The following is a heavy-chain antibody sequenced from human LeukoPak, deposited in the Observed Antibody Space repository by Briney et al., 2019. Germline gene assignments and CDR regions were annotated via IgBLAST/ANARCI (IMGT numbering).Heavy chain of an antibody. CDR1: GGSFGNYY. V-gene: IGHV4-59*01. Sequence: SETLSLTCTVSGGSFGNYYWSWIRQPPGKGLEWIGYIYDSGTTNYNPSLKSRVTISVDTSKNQFSLKLSSVTAADTAVYYCARGIRGIAAAGYWGQGTLVTVSA. CDR2: IYDSGTT. J-gene: IGHJ4*02. CDR3: ARGIRGIAAAGY. D-gene: IGHD6-13*01.